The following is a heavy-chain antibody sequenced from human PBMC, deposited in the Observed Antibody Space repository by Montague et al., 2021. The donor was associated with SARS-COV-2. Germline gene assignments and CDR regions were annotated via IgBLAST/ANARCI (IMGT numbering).Heavy chain of an antibody. CDR1: GGSVTSGDYY. D-gene: IGHD2-2*01. J-gene: IGHJ3*02. Sequence: ETLSLTCTVSGGSVTSGDYYWTWIRQPPGKGLEWIGYIYNTGRTNYXXXLKSRVTISMDTSKNQFSLKVDSVSAADTAVYYCATEMPAYDVFDIWGQGTMVTVSS. CDR2: IYNTGRT. CDR3: ATEMPAYDVFDI. V-gene: IGHV4-61*08.